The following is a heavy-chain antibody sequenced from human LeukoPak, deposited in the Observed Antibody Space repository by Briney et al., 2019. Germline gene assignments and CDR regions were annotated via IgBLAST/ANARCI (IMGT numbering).Heavy chain of an antibody. Sequence: GGSLRLSCAASGFTFDDYAMHWVRQAPGKGLEWVSLTSGGGGSTYCADSVKGRFTISRDNSKNSLYLQMNSLRTEDTALYYCAKGDIVVVPSGRYYYYMDVWGKGTTVTVSS. CDR2: TSGGGGST. CDR1: GFTFDDYA. J-gene: IGHJ6*03. CDR3: AKGDIVVVPSGRYYYYMDV. V-gene: IGHV3-43*02. D-gene: IGHD2-2*01.